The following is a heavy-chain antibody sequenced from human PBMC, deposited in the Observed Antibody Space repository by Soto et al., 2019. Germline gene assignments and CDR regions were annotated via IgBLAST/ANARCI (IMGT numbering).Heavy chain of an antibody. CDR1: GGSISDFY. CDR2: IYYSGST. D-gene: IGHD3-22*01. J-gene: IGHJ3*02. V-gene: IGHV4-59*01. Sequence: PSETLSLTCTVSGGSISDFYWSWIRQPPGKGLEWIGYIYYSGSTNYNPSLKSRVTISVDTSKNQFPLNLRSMSPADTAVYYCARDYYDSSGHDAFDIWGQGTMVTVSS. CDR3: ARDYYDSSGHDAFDI.